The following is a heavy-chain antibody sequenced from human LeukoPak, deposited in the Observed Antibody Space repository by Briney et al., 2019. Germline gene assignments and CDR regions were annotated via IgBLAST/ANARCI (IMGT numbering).Heavy chain of an antibody. Sequence: PGGSLRLSCAASGFTFSSYWMSWVRQAPGKGLEWVSVIYSGGSTYYADSVKGRFTISRDNSKNTLYLQMNSLRAEDTAVYYCARDQGGNGDYWGQGTLVTVSS. CDR1: GFTFSSYW. V-gene: IGHV3-66*01. D-gene: IGHD4-23*01. CDR2: IYSGGST. CDR3: ARDQGGNGDY. J-gene: IGHJ4*02.